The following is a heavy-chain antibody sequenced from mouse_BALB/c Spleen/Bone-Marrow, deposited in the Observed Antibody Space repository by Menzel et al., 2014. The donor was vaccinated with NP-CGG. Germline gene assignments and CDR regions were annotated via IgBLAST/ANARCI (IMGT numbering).Heavy chain of an antibody. J-gene: IGHJ2*01. CDR3: ARGTTVVGDY. D-gene: IGHD1-1*01. V-gene: IGHV1-14*01. Sequence: LVESGPELVKPGASVKMSCMASGYTFTSYVMHWVKQKPGQGLEWIGYINPFNDGIEYNEKFKVKATLTSDKSSSTAYMELSSLTSEDSAVYYCARGTTVVGDYWDQGTTLTVSS. CDR1: GYTFTSYV. CDR2: INPFNDGI.